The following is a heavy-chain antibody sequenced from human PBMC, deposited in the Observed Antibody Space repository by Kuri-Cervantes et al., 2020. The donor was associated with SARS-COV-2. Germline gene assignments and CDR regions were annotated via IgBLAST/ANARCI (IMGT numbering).Heavy chain of an antibody. CDR3: ARRSRPYGDDDAFDI. Sequence: GESLKIFCKGSGYSFTSYWIGWVRQMPGKGLEWMGIIYPGDSDTRYSPSFQGQVTISADKSISTAYLQWSSLKASDTAMYYCARRSRPYGDDDAFDIWGQGTVVTVSS. J-gene: IGHJ3*02. CDR1: GYSFTSYW. D-gene: IGHD4-17*01. V-gene: IGHV5-51*01. CDR2: IYPGDSDT.